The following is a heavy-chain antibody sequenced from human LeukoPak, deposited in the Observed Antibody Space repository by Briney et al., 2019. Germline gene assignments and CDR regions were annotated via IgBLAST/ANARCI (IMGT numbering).Heavy chain of an antibody. CDR1: GFTFSDYY. V-gene: IGHV3-11*06. Sequence: GGSLRLSCAASGFTFSDYYMSWIRQAPGKGLEWVSYISSSSSYTNYADSVKGRFTISRDNAKNSLYLQMSSLRAEDTAVYYCASLGYCTSSSCYYGMDVWGQGTTVTVSS. CDR3: ASLGYCTSSSCYYGMDV. D-gene: IGHD2-2*01. J-gene: IGHJ6*02. CDR2: ISSSSSYT.